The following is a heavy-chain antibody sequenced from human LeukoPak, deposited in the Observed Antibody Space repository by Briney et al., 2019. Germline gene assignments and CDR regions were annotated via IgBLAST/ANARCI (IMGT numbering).Heavy chain of an antibody. V-gene: IGHV1-18*01. Sequence: ASVKVSCKASGYIFTSYSISWVRQAPGQGLEWMGWISGSSSNTNYAQRLQGRVTMTTDTSTTTAYMELRSLRSDDTAVYYCARATGTWGHDGFDIWGQGTMVTVSS. CDR2: ISGSSSNT. D-gene: IGHD3-16*01. J-gene: IGHJ3*02. CDR3: ARATGTWGHDGFDI. CDR1: GYIFTSYS.